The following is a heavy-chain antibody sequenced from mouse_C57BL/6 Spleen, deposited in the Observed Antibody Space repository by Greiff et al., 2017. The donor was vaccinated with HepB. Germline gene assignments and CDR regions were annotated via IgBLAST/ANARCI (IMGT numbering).Heavy chain of an antibody. V-gene: IGHV2-5*01. J-gene: IGHJ4*01. CDR1: GFSLTSYG. CDR3: AKGDGDYDAMDY. D-gene: IGHD2-13*01. CDR2: IWRGGST. Sequence: VQLQQSGPGLVQPSQCLSITCTVSGFSLTSYGVHWVRQSPGKGLEWLGVIWRGGSTDYNAAFMSRLSITKENSKSQVFFKMNSLQADDTAIYYGAKGDGDYDAMDYWGQGTSVTVSS.